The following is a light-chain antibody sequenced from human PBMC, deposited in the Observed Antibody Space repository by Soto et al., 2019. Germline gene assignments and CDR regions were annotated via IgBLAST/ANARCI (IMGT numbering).Light chain of an antibody. Sequence: EIVLTHSPATLSLSPGERATLSCRASQSVSSSYLAWYQQKPGQAPRLLIYYISTRATGIPARFSGSGSGTEFTLTINSLQSEDSAVYYCQQHNQWPITFGQGTRLEIK. CDR3: QQHNQWPIT. J-gene: IGKJ5*01. CDR1: QSVSSSY. CDR2: YIS. V-gene: IGKV3D-20*02.